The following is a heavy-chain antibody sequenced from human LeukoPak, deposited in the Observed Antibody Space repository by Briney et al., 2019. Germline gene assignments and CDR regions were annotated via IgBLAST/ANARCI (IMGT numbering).Heavy chain of an antibody. V-gene: IGHV4-59*08. CDR2: IYYSGST. CDR3: AMYSSSWYYFDY. J-gene: IGHJ4*02. D-gene: IGHD6-13*01. CDR1: GGSISSYY. Sequence: SETLSLTCTVSGGSISSYYWSWIRQPPGKGLEWIGYIYYSGSTNYNPSLKSRVTISVDTSKNQFSLKLSSVTAADTAVYYCAMYSSSWYYFDYWGQGTLVTVSS.